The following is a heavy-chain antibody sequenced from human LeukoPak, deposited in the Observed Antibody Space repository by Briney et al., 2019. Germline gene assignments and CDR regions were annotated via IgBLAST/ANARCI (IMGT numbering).Heavy chain of an antibody. V-gene: IGHV3-53*01. CDR3: ARSGYSYGYPDY. Sequence: GGSLRLSCAASGFTVSSNYMSWVRQAPGKGLEWVSVIYSGGSTYYADSVKGRLTISRDNSKNTLYLQMNSLRAEDTAVYYCARSGYSYGYPDYWGQGTLVTVSS. D-gene: IGHD5-18*01. CDR1: GFTVSSNY. CDR2: IYSGGST. J-gene: IGHJ4*02.